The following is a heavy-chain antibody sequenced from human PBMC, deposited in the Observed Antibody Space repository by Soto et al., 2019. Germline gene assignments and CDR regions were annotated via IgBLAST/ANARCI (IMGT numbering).Heavy chain of an antibody. CDR2: ISYDGSNK. V-gene: IGHV3-30*18. CDR1: GFTFSRYA. D-gene: IGHD4-4*01. J-gene: IGHJ4*02. CDR3: ANTVTTNHYFDY. Sequence: QVHLVESGGGVVQPGRSLRLSCAASGFTFSRYAMHWVRQAPGKGLEWVAVISYDGSNKYYADSVEGRFTISRDNSKNTLYLQMNSLRAEDTAVYYCANTVTTNHYFDYWGQGTLVTVSS.